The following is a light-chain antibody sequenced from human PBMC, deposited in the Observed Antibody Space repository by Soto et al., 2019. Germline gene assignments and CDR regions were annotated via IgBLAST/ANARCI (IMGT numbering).Light chain of an antibody. CDR3: QQYDDWPLT. CDR2: GAS. V-gene: IGKV3-15*01. J-gene: IGKJ4*01. Sequence: EMVLTQSPATLSVSPGERATLSCRARQSVNSNLAWYQQKPGQPPRLLIYGASTRATGIPARFSGSKSGTEFTLTISSLQSEDFAVYYCQQYDDWPLTFGGGTKVEIK. CDR1: QSVNSN.